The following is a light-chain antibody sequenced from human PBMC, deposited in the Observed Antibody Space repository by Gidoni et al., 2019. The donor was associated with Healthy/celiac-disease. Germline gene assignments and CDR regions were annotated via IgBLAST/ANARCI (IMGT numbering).Light chain of an antibody. J-gene: IGKJ5*01. CDR3: QQYNSFPIT. CDR1: QSISSW. V-gene: IGKV1-5*03. Sequence: DIQRTQSPSTLSASVGNRVTITCRASQSISSWLAWYQQKPGKAPKILIYKASSLESGVPSRFSGSGSGTEFTLTIRSLQPDDFATYYCQQYNSFPITFGQGTRLEIK. CDR2: KAS.